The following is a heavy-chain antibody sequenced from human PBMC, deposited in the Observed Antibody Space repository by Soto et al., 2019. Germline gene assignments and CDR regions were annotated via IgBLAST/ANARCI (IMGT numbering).Heavy chain of an antibody. V-gene: IGHV3-23*01. CDR1: GFTFSSYA. D-gene: IGHD3-3*02. Sequence: EVQLLESGGGLVQPGGSLRLSCAASGFTFSSYAMSWVRQAPGKGLEWVSAISGSGGSTYYADSVKGRFTISRDNSKNTLYLQMNSLRAEDTAVYYCANYRSIASHYYGMDVWGQGTTVTVSS. J-gene: IGHJ6*02. CDR2: ISGSGGST. CDR3: ANYRSIASHYYGMDV.